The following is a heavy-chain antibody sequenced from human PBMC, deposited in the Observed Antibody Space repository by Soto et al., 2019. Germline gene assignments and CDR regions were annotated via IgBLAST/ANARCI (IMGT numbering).Heavy chain of an antibody. Sequence: QVQLVQSGAEVKKPGASVKVSCKASGYTFTSYGISWVRQAPGQGLEWMGWISAYKGNTNYAQKLQGRATMTTATSTSTGYMELRSLRSDVTDVYYCARAFGRGITMIVVVDYWGQGTLVTVSS. V-gene: IGHV1-18*01. CDR3: ARAFGRGITMIVVVDY. D-gene: IGHD3-22*01. CDR1: GYTFTSYG. J-gene: IGHJ4*02. CDR2: ISAYKGNT.